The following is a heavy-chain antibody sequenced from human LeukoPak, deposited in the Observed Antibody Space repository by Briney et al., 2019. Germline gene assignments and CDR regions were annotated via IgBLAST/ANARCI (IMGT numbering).Heavy chain of an antibody. Sequence: PGGSLRLSCAASGFTFSDYYMSWIRQAPGKGLEWIGSIYDSGSTYYNPSLKSRVTISVDTSKNQFSLKLNSVTAADTAVYYCARHYGPWGQGTLVTVSS. CDR3: ARHYGP. CDR2: IYDSGST. V-gene: IGHV4-38-2*01. J-gene: IGHJ5*02. D-gene: IGHD3-16*01. CDR1: GFTFSDYY.